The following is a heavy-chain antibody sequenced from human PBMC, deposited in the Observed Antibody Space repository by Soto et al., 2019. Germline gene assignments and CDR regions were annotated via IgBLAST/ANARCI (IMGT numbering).Heavy chain of an antibody. D-gene: IGHD2-21*01. J-gene: IGHJ4*02. CDR3: ARGPLTHCDY. Sequence: QVQLVQSGAEMKKPGASVKVSCKASGYTFTGYYMHWVRQAPGQGLEWMGWINSNNGGTSYAQKFRGWVTMTRDTSISTAYIELRRLRSDDTAVYYCARGPLTHCDYWGQGTLVTVSS. V-gene: IGHV1-2*04. CDR2: INSNNGGT. CDR1: GYTFTGYY.